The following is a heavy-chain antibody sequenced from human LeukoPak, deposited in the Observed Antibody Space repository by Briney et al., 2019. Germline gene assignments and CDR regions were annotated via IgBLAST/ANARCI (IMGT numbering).Heavy chain of an antibody. V-gene: IGHV4-61*02. CDR2: IYTSGST. Sequence: SETLSLTCTVSGGSISSGSYYWSWIRQPAGKGLEWIGRIYTSGSTNYNPSLKSRVTISVDTSKNQFSLKLSSVTAADTAVYYRAREMHVLLWFGESTNWFDPWGQGTLVTVSS. CDR1: GGSISSGSYY. CDR3: AREMHVLLWFGESTNWFDP. J-gene: IGHJ5*02. D-gene: IGHD3-10*01.